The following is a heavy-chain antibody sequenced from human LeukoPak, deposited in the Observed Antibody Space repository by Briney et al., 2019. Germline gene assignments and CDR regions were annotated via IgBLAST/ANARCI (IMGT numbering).Heavy chain of an antibody. CDR3: ASAKRGMVRGVTQNPYYFDY. Sequence: SETLSLTCTVSGGSISSYYWSWIRQPPGKGLEWIGYIYTSGSTNYNPSLKSRVTISVDTSKNQFSLKLSSVTAADTAVYYCASAKRGMVRGVTQNPYYFDYWGQGTLVTVSS. J-gene: IGHJ4*02. D-gene: IGHD3-10*01. V-gene: IGHV4-4*09. CDR1: GGSISSYY. CDR2: IYTSGST.